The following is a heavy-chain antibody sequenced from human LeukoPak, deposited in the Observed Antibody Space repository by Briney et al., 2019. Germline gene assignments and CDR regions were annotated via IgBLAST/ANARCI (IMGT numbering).Heavy chain of an antibody. V-gene: IGHV4-31*03. CDR2: IYYSGST. CDR3: ARASGPGGSWYFVDY. Sequence: PSQTLSLTCTVSGGSISSGGYYWSWIRQHPGKGLEWIGYIYYSGSTYYNPSLKSRVTISVDTSKNQFSLKLSSVTAADTAVYYCARASGPGGSWYFVDYWGQGTLVTVSS. CDR1: GGSISSGGYY. J-gene: IGHJ4*02. D-gene: IGHD6-13*01.